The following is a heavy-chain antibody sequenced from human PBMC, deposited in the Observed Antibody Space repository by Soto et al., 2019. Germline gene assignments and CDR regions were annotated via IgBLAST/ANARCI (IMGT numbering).Heavy chain of an antibody. V-gene: IGHV2-5*01. CDR2: IYWNYDK. J-gene: IGHJ5*02. CDR3: AKSGSSGWYGWFDP. D-gene: IGHD6-19*01. CDR1: GFSLRTSGVG. Sequence: XGPTRLNPTQTLSLTCILAGFSLRTSGVGVGWIRQPPGKALEWLGFIYWNYDKRYSPSLKSRLTITKDTSKNQVVLTMTNMDPVDTATYYCAKSGSSGWYGWFDPWGQGTLVTVSS.